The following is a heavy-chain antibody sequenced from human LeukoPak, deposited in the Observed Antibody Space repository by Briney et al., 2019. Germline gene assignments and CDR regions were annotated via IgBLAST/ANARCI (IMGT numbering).Heavy chain of an antibody. V-gene: IGHV3-64*01. D-gene: IGHD3-3*01. CDR1: GFTFSSYA. Sequence: GGSLRLSCAASGFTFSSYAMHWVRQAPGKGLEYVSAISSNGSSTYYANSVKGRFTISRDNSKNTLYLQMGSLRAEDMAVYYCARGYDFWSGYPTFDPWGQGTLVTVSS. J-gene: IGHJ5*02. CDR2: ISSNGSST. CDR3: ARGYDFWSGYPTFDP.